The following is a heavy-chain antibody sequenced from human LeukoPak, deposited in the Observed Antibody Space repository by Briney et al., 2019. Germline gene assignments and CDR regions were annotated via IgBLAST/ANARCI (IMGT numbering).Heavy chain of an antibody. CDR1: GGSISSYF. V-gene: IGHV4-4*09. Sequence: SETLSLTCTVSGGSISSYFWTWIRQPPGKGLEWIGYIYASGSTNYNPSLKGRVTISVDTSKTQFSLKLSSVTAADTAVYYCARIVYYDSSGYGNAFDIWGQGTMVTVSS. J-gene: IGHJ3*02. D-gene: IGHD3-22*01. CDR3: ARIVYYDSSGYGNAFDI. CDR2: IYASGST.